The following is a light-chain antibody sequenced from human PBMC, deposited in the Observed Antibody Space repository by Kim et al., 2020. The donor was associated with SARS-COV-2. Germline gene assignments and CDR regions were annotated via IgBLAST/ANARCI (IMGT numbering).Light chain of an antibody. CDR3: AAWDDSLSAVV. CDR1: SSNIGSNY. J-gene: IGLJ2*01. CDR2: RNN. Sequence: GRRVTISCSGSSSNIGSNYVYWYQQLPGTAPKLLIYRNNQRPSGVPDRFSGSKSGTSASLAISGLRSEDEADYYCAAWDDSLSAVVFGGGTQLTVL. V-gene: IGLV1-47*01.